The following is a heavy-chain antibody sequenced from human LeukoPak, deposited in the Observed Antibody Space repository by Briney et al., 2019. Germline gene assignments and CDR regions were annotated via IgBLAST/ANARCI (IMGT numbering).Heavy chain of an antibody. J-gene: IGHJ1*01. CDR1: GFTFSSYA. Sequence: PGGSLRLSCAASGFTFSSYAIHWVRQAPGKGLEWVAVVSYDGSNKYYADSVKGRFTISRDNSKNTVYLQMNSLRAEDTAVYYCARDPGLGAVAGTLWGQGTLVTVSS. CDR2: VSYDGSNK. D-gene: IGHD6-19*01. V-gene: IGHV3-30*04. CDR3: ARDPGLGAVAGTL.